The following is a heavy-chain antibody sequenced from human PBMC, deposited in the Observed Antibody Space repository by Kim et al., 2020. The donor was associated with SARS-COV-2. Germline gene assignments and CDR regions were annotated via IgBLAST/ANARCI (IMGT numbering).Heavy chain of an antibody. CDR2: IYYSGST. D-gene: IGHD3-10*01. Sequence: SETLSLTCTVSGGSISSYYWSWIRQPPGKGLEWIGYIYYSGSTNYNPSLTSRVTISVDTSKNQFSLKLSSVTAADTAVYYCAGGQRGYYYGSGSYYHRAYYYYYYMDAWCQGTTVAVSS. CDR1: GGSISSYY. V-gene: IGHV4-59*08. CDR3: AGGQRGYYYGSGSYYHRAYYYYYYMDA. J-gene: IGHJ6*03.